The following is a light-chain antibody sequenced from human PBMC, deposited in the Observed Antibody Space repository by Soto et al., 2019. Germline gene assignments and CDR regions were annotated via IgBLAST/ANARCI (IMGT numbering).Light chain of an antibody. CDR2: NAS. V-gene: IGKV1-5*03. Sequence: DIQMTQSPSTLSASVGDRVTITCRASQSVSSWLAWYQQKPGKAPNLLIYNASIVQYGVPSRFSGSGSGTEFTLTLSSLQPDDFSPYCCQQYDSYWTFGQGTKVEIK. J-gene: IGKJ1*01. CDR1: QSVSSW. CDR3: QQYDSYWT.